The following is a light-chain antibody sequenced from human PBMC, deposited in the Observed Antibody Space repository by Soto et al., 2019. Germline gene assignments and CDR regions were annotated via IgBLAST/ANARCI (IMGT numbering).Light chain of an antibody. Sequence: AIRMTQSPSSLSASTGDRVTITCRASQGISSYLAWYQQKPGKAPKLLIYAASTLQSGVPSRFSGSGSGTEFTLTISSLQPEDFATYYCLQHNSYPLTVGGGTKVDIK. CDR2: AAS. CDR1: QGISSY. CDR3: LQHNSYPLT. J-gene: IGKJ4*01. V-gene: IGKV1-8*01.